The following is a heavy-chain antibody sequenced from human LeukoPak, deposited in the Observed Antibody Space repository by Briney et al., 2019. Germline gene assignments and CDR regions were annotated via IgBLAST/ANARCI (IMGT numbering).Heavy chain of an antibody. Sequence: SETLSLTCAVYGGSFSGYYWSWIRQPPGKGLEWIGEINHSGSTNYNPSLKSRVTISVDTSKNQFSLKLSSVTAADTAVYYCARGSGWYGYAFDIWGQGTMVTVSS. V-gene: IGHV4-34*01. CDR1: GGSFSGYY. D-gene: IGHD6-19*01. J-gene: IGHJ3*02. CDR3: ARGSGWYGYAFDI. CDR2: INHSGST.